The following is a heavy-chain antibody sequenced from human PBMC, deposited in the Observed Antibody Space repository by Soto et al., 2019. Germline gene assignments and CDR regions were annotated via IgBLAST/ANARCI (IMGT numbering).Heavy chain of an antibody. CDR2: IYPEDSET. D-gene: IGHD6-13*01. Sequence: PGESLKISCKGSGYSFTNYWIGWVRQMPGKDLEWIGIIYPEDSETRYSPSFQGLVTISVDKSISTAYLQWSSLKASDTAMYYCARTSAAGKYYYGMDVWGQGTTVTVS. CDR3: ARTSAAGKYYYGMDV. V-gene: IGHV5-51*01. CDR1: GYSFTNYW. J-gene: IGHJ6*02.